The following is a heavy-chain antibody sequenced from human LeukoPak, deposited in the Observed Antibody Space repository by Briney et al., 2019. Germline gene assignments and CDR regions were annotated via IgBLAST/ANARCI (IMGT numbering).Heavy chain of an antibody. CDR2: IWYDGSNK. V-gene: IGHV3-33*06. J-gene: IGHJ4*02. CDR1: GFTFSSYG. CDR3: AKEGPDSGYDIPFDY. Sequence: PGGSLRLSCAASGFTFSSYGMHWVRQAPGKGLEWVAVIWYDGSNKYCADSVKGRFTISRDNSKNTLYLQMNSLRAEDTAVYYCAKEGPDSGYDIPFDYWGQGTLVTVSS. D-gene: IGHD5-12*01.